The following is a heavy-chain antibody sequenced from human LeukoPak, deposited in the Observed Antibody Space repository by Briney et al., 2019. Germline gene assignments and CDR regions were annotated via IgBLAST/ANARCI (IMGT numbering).Heavy chain of an antibody. Sequence: SVKVSCKASGGTLSTYSISWVRQAPGQGLEWMGGIIPIFNTINYAQRFQGRVTLTADESTNTAYMELSSLRSEDTAVYYCARGLSRWSTPTSSYYYRMDVWGQGTTFAVSS. V-gene: IGHV1-69*13. CDR2: IIPIFNTI. J-gene: IGHJ6*02. CDR3: ARGLSRWSTPTSSYYYRMDV. D-gene: IGHD4-23*01. CDR1: GGTLSTYS.